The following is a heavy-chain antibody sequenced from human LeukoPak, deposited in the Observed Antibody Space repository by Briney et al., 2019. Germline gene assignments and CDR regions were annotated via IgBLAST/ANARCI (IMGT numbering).Heavy chain of an antibody. CDR1: GGSINSYY. Sequence: PSETLSLTCTVSGGSINSYYWTWIRLPPEKGLEWIGYIYYTGSTNYNPSLKSRVTISVDTSKHQFSLNLSSVTAADTAVYYCARAGSSWYYFDYWGQGTLVTVSS. V-gene: IGHV4-59*01. D-gene: IGHD6-13*01. J-gene: IGHJ4*02. CDR3: ARAGSSWYYFDY. CDR2: IYYTGST.